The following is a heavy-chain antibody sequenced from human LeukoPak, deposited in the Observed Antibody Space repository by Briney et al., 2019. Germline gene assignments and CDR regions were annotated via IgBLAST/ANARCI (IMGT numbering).Heavy chain of an antibody. CDR3: AIIYLIVGATTFDY. Sequence: GGSLRLSCAASGFTFSSYSMNWVRQAPGKGLEWISYISSSSTTIYYADSVKGRFTISRDNAKNSLYLQMNSLRAEDTAVYYCAIIYLIVGATTFDYWGQGTLVTVSS. J-gene: IGHJ4*02. D-gene: IGHD1-26*01. CDR1: GFTFSSYS. V-gene: IGHV3-48*01. CDR2: ISSSSTTI.